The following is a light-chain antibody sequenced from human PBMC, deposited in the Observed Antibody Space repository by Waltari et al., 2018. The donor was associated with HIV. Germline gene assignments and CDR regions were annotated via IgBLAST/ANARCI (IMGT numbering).Light chain of an antibody. V-gene: IGLV1-44*01. CDR1: SSKIGSNP. J-gene: IGLJ3*02. Sequence: QSVLTQPPSASGTPGQRVTISCSASSSKIGSNPVNWYQPLPGTAPKLPIYGNDQRPSGVPDRFSASRSGTSASLAISGLQSADEADYYCAAWDDSLNGGVFGGGTKLTVL. CDR2: GND. CDR3: AAWDDSLNGGV.